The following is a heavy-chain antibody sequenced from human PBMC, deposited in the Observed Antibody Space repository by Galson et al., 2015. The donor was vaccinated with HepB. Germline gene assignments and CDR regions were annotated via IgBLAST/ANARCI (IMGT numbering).Heavy chain of an antibody. CDR1: GYTFTSYS. J-gene: IGHJ4*03. CDR2: ISAYNGNT. Sequence: SVKVSCKASGYTFTSYSISWVRQAPGQGLEWMGWISAYNGNTNYAQKLQGRVTMTTDTSTSTAYMELRSLRSDDTAVYYCARDDRVGAASYFGYWGQGTTVTVSS. V-gene: IGHV1-18*01. CDR3: ARDDRVGAASYFGY. D-gene: IGHD3-3*01.